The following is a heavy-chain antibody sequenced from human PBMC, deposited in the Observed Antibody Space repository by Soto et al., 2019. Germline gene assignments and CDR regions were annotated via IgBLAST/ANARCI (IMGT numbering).Heavy chain of an antibody. J-gene: IGHJ6*02. CDR3: ARGTAYYDFWCGYYTGYYYYYGMDV. CDR2: MNPNSGNT. V-gene: IGHV1-8*01. CDR1: GYTFTSYD. Sequence: QVQLVQSGAEVKKPGASVKVSCKASGYTFTSYDINWVRQATGQGLEWMGWMNPNSGNTGYAQKFQGRVTMTRNTSISTAYMELSSLRSEDTAVYYCARGTAYYDFWCGYYTGYYYYYGMDVWGQGTTVTVSS. D-gene: IGHD3-3*01.